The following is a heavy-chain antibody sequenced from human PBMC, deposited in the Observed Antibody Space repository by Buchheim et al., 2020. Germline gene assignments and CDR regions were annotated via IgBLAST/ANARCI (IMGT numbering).Heavy chain of an antibody. CDR2: IYYSGST. V-gene: IGHV4-30-4*01. J-gene: IGHJ4*02. Sequence: QVPLQNSSPDLIKPSHTLSLTCTVSDDSISSGDYYWSWIRQPPGKGLEWIGYIYYSGSTYYNPSLKSRVTISVDTSNTQFSLKLSSVTAADTAVYYCARERGYSGYEYGDRGFDYWGQGTL. D-gene: IGHD5-12*01. CDR3: ARERGYSGYEYGDRGFDY. CDR1: DDSISSGDYY.